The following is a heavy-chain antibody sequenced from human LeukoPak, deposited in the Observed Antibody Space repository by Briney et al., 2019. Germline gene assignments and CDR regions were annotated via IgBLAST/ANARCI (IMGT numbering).Heavy chain of an antibody. Sequence: GGSLRLSCAASGFTFSSYAMHWVRQAPGKGLEWVAVISYDGSNKYYADSVKGRFTFSRDNSKNTLYLQMNSLRAEDTAVYYCARDPLSYDSSGYASFLDYWGQGTLVTVSS. CDR1: GFTFSSYA. V-gene: IGHV3-30-3*01. J-gene: IGHJ4*02. D-gene: IGHD3-22*01. CDR3: ARDPLSYDSSGYASFLDY. CDR2: ISYDGSNK.